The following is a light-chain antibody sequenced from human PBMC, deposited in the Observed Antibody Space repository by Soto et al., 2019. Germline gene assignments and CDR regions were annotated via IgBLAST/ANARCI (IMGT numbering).Light chain of an antibody. J-gene: IGKJ1*01. CDR1: QHISTY. V-gene: IGKV1-39*01. Sequence: DIQMTQSPSSLSASVGDRVTISCRSSQHISTYLNWYQHKPGKAPKRLVYAASTLQRGVPSRFSVSGSGTDFRLTISSLQPEDFATYYCQQTSTIPRTFGQGTKVDLK. CDR3: QQTSTIPRT. CDR2: AAS.